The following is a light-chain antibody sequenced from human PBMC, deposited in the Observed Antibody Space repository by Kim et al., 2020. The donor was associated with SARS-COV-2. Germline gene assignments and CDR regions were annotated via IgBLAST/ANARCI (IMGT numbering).Light chain of an antibody. Sequence: SYELTQPPSVSVSPGQTASITCSGDKLGDKFASWYQQKPGQSPVPVIYDGTKRPSGIPERFSGSNSGNTATLTISGTQAMDEADYYCQAWDRSTAVFGGGTQLTVL. CDR1: KLGDKF. CDR3: QAWDRSTAV. V-gene: IGLV3-1*01. J-gene: IGLJ3*02. CDR2: DGT.